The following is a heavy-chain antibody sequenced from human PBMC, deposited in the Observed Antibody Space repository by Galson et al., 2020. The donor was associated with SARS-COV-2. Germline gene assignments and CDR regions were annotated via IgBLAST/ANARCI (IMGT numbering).Heavy chain of an antibody. V-gene: IGHV1-24*01. J-gene: IGHJ4*02. CDR3: ATVTRIAARLVGVFLY. D-gene: IGHD6-6*01. CDR1: GYTLTELS. Sequence: GESLKISCKVSGYTLTELSMHWVRQAPGKGLEWMGGFDPEDGETIYAQKFQGRVTMTEDTSTDTAYMELSSLRSEDTAVYYCATVTRIAARLVGVFLYWGQGTLVTVSS. CDR2: FDPEDGET.